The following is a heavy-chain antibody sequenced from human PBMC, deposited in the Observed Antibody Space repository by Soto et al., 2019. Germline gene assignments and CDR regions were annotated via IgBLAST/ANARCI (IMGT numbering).Heavy chain of an antibody. J-gene: IGHJ6*04. CDR3: ASGYRTSGVVVYLMDV. Sequence: PSETLSLTCAVYGGSFSGYYWSWIRQPPGKGLEWIGEINHSGSTNYNPSLKSRVTISVDTSKNQFSLKLSSVTAADTAVYYCASGYRTSGVVVYLMDVWGKGTTVTVSS. CDR1: GGSFSGYY. CDR2: INHSGST. D-gene: IGHD2-15*01. V-gene: IGHV4-34*01.